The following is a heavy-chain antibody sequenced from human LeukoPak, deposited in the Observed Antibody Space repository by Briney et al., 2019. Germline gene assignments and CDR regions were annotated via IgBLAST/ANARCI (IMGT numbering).Heavy chain of an antibody. Sequence: PGGSLRLSCATSGFTFSHYGMHWVRQAPGKGLEWVAVIWSDATNMYYGDSVKGRFVISRDNSKNTIYLQMNSLRVEDTAVYYCAKDAQRGFDYSNSLRSWGQGTLVTVSS. CDR2: IWSDATNM. CDR1: GFTFSHYG. CDR3: AKDAQRGFDYSNSLRS. J-gene: IGHJ5*02. D-gene: IGHD4-11*01. V-gene: IGHV3-33*06.